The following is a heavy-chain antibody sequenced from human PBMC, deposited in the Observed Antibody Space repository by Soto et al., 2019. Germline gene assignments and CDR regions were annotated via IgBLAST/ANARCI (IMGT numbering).Heavy chain of an antibody. J-gene: IGHJ4*02. CDR1: GYAFTTYG. CDR3: ARGRYGEY. CDR2: ISAHNGNT. Sequence: QVHLVQSGAEVKKPGASVKVSCQGSGYAFTTYGITWVRQAPGQGLEWMGWISAHNGNTNYAQKLQGRVTVTRDTSTSTAYMELRSVRYDATAVYYCARGRYGEYWGQGALVTVSS. D-gene: IGHD3-10*01. V-gene: IGHV1-18*01.